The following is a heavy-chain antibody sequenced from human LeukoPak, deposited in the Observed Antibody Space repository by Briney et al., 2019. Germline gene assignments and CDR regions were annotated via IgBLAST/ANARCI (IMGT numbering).Heavy chain of an antibody. CDR1: GFSVSRDY. Sequence: GGSLRLSCAASGFSVSRDYVNWVRQAPGKGLEWVSVIYSGGSTSYADSVKGRFTISRHNSKNTLYRQRNSLGAEDTAVYYCAREPYGGNLYVFDYWGQGALFTVSS. CDR2: IYSGGST. J-gene: IGHJ4*02. D-gene: IGHD4-23*01. V-gene: IGHV3-53*01. CDR3: AREPYGGNLYVFDY.